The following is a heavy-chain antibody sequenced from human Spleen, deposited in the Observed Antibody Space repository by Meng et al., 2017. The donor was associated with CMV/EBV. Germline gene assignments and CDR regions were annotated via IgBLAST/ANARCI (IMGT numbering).Heavy chain of an antibody. CDR1: RLPLRRFT. V-gene: IGHV3-23*01. J-gene: IGHJ4*02. CDR2: ISGSGGST. D-gene: IGHD1-26*01. Sequence: GGSLRLSCAASRLPLRRFTMNWVRQAPGKGLEWVSAISGSGGSTYYADSVKGRFTISRDNSKNTLYLQMNSLRAEDTAVYYCAKDLLIQWELLSYFGYWGQGTLVTVSS. CDR3: AKDLLIQWELLSYFGY.